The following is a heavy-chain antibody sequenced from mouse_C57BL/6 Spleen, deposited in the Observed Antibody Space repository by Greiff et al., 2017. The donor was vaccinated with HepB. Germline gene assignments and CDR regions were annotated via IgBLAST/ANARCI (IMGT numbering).Heavy chain of an antibody. V-gene: IGHV5-17*01. D-gene: IGHD1-1*01. CDR2: ISSGSSTI. CDR1: GFTFSDYG. Sequence: DVQLVESGGGLVKPGGSLKLSCAASGFTFSDYGMHWVRQAPEKGLEWVAYISSGSSTIYYADTVKGRFTISRENAKNTLFLQMTSLRSEDTAMYYCARGYYGSRNYAMDYWGQGTSVTVSS. J-gene: IGHJ4*01. CDR3: ARGYYGSRNYAMDY.